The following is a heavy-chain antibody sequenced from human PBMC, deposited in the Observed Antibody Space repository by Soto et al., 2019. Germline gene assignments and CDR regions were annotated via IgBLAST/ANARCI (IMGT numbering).Heavy chain of an antibody. J-gene: IGHJ4*02. V-gene: IGHV3-23*01. D-gene: IGHD6-19*01. Sequence: EVQLLESGGGLVQPGGSLRLSCAASGFPFSTYGMGWVRQAPGKGLEWVSTISGNGNSKYYTNSVKGRFDISRDNSRNTLYLQMNSLRAEDTAEYYCAKDSGASGWYFDYWGQGTLVTVSS. CDR2: ISGNGNSK. CDR1: GFPFSTYG. CDR3: AKDSGASGWYFDY.